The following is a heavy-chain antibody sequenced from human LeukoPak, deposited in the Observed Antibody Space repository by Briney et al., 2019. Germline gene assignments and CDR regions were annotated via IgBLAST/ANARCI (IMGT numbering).Heavy chain of an antibody. Sequence: SETLSLTCTVSGGSISPYYWSWIRQPPGKGPEWIGYIFFKGNSDCNPSLSSRVTISADTSKNQFSLKVRSVSAADTAVYYCARKAANSGAFDVWDLGTMVTVSS. D-gene: IGHD6-25*01. CDR3: ARKAANSGAFDV. CDR1: GGSISPYY. CDR2: IFFKGNS. V-gene: IGHV4-4*09. J-gene: IGHJ3*01.